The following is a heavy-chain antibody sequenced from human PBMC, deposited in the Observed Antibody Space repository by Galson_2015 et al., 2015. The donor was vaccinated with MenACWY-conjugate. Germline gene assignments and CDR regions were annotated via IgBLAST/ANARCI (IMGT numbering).Heavy chain of an antibody. D-gene: IGHD3-10*01. CDR2: VSAYNHIT. J-gene: IGHJ4*02. V-gene: IGHV1-18*01. CDR1: GYTFTNFG. Sequence: SVQASCKASGYTFTNFGITWVRQAPGHGLEWTGWVSAYNHITFYAKSPEGRVTLTTDPSATTAYIELRSLRTDDTAIYFCARVHSRGVVAVVPGYCGQGTLVTVFS. CDR3: ARVHSRGVVAVVPGY.